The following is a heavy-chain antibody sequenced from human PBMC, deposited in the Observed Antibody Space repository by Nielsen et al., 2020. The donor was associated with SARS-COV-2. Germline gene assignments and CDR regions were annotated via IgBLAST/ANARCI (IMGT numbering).Heavy chain of an antibody. J-gene: IGHJ3*02. CDR1: GFTVSSNC. CDR2: IYSGGST. CDR3: ARDAMRLGFGAPHAFDI. D-gene: IGHD3-10*01. Sequence: GESLKISCAASGFTVSSNCMSWVRQAPGKGLEWVLVIYSGGSTYYADSVKGRFTISRHNSKNTLYLQMNSLRAEDTAVYYCARDAMRLGFGAPHAFDIWGQGTMVTVSS. V-gene: IGHV3-53*04.